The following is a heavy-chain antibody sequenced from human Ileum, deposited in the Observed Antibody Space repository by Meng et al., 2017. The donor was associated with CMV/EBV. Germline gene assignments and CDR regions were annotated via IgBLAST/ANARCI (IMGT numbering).Heavy chain of an antibody. J-gene: IGHJ4*02. D-gene: IGHD3-16*02. CDR2: TYYRSKWYS. CDR3: ARGRNRAFDS. CDR1: GDSVSNNIDT. V-gene: IGHV6-1*01. Sequence: SQTLPLTCAISGDSVSNNIDTWNWIRQSPSRGLEWLGMTYYRSKWYSDYVVSVKSRITIIADTSKNQFSLQMNSVTPEDTAVYYCARGRNRAFDSWGQGALVTVSS.